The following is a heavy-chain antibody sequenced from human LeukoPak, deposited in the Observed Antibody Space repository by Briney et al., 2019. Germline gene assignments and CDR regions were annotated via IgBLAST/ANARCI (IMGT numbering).Heavy chain of an antibody. D-gene: IGHD6-19*01. CDR3: ARDLVAGSFDY. CDR2: IKEDGSEK. V-gene: IGHV3-7*01. Sequence: GGSLRLSCAASGFTFSSYWMTWVRQARGKGLEWVANIKEDGSEKYYVDSVKGRFTISRDNAKNSLYVQMNSLRADDTAVYYCARDLVAGSFDYWGQGTLVTVSS. CDR1: GFTFSSYW. J-gene: IGHJ4*02.